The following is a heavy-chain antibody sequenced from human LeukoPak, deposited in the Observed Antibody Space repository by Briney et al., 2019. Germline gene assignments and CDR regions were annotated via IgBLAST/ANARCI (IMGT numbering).Heavy chain of an antibody. CDR2: ISSSGSAI. CDR3: VRVEGSYFDY. CDR1: GFPLSSYS. Sequence: QTGGSLRLSCAASGFPLSSYSINWVRQAPGKGLEWVSYISSSGSAIYYVDSVKGRFTVSRDNAKNSLFLQMNSPRAEDTAGYYCVRVEGSYFDYWGQGALVTVSS. J-gene: IGHJ4*02. D-gene: IGHD2-15*01. V-gene: IGHV3-48*01.